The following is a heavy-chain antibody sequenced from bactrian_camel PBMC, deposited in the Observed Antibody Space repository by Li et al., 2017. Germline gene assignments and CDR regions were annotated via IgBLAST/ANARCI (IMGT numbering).Heavy chain of an antibody. CDR3: TVGGATFGQKY. CDR2: IDSDGIA. D-gene: IGHD4*01. V-gene: IGHV3S53*01. CDR1: GSIYGGAC. Sequence: HVQLVESGGGSVQAGGSLRLSCGASGSIYGGACAGWLRQAPGKEREGVAAIDSDGIASYADSVKGRFTVSRDNAKNTVYLQMNSLKSEDTALYYCTVGGATFGQKYWGQGTQVTVS. J-gene: IGHJ4*01.